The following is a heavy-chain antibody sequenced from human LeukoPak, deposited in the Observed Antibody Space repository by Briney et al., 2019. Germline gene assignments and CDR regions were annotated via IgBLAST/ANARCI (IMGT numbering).Heavy chain of an antibody. D-gene: IGHD3-16*01. Sequence: SETLSLTCTVSGGSISSSSYYWGWIRQPPGKGLEWIGSIYYSGSTYYHPSLKSRVTISVDTSKNQFSLKLSSVTAADTAVYYCARRRIGDYFDYWGQGTLVTVSS. CDR2: IYYSGST. CDR1: GGSISSSSYY. CDR3: ARRRIGDYFDY. V-gene: IGHV4-39*01. J-gene: IGHJ4*02.